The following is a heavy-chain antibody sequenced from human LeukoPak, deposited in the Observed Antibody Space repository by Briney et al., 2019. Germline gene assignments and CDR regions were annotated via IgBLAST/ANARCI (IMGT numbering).Heavy chain of an antibody. V-gene: IGHV4-59*01. CDR3: ARSSTSRSSDPIAVAGTFDY. D-gene: IGHD6-19*01. CDR2: IYYSGST. J-gene: IGHJ4*02. CDR1: GGSISSYY. Sequence: SETLSLTCTVSGGSISSYYWSWIRQPPGKGLEWIGYIYYSGSTNYNPSLKSRVTISADTSKNQFSLKLSSVTAADTAVYYCARSSTSRSSDPIAVAGTFDYWGQGTLVTVSS.